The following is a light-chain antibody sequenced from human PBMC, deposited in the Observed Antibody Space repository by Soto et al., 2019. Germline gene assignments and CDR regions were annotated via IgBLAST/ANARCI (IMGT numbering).Light chain of an antibody. Sequence: PGVRVTLSCRASQCVSSSYLTWCHQKPGQAPRLLIYGACTRATSIPARFSGSGSGTDFTLTISSLQPEDFAVYYCQQDYNVPVTFGQGTKLEIK. J-gene: IGKJ2*01. CDR3: QQDYNVPVT. CDR2: GAC. CDR1: QCVSSSY. V-gene: IGKV3D-7*01.